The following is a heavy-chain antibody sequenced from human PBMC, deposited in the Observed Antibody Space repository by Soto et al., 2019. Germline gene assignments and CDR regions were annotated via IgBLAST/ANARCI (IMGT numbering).Heavy chain of an antibody. CDR2: IKEDGSEK. CDR3: SRDVVVGAKALNY. D-gene: IGHD2-15*01. CDR1: VFTFSNYW. J-gene: IGHJ4*02. Sequence: GGSLRLSCAASVFTFSNYWMTWFRQAPGKGLEWVANIKEDGSEKHYVDSVKGRFTISRDNAKNSLYLQMNSLRVEDTAVYFCSRDVVVGAKALNYWGQGALVTVSS. V-gene: IGHV3-7*01.